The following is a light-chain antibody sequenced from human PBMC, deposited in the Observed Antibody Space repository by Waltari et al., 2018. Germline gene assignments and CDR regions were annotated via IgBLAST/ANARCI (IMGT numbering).Light chain of an antibody. J-gene: IGLJ1*01. V-gene: IGLV1-47*01. CDR3: GAWDDSLSGHYV. CDR2: RND. CDR1: SSNIGSNH. Sequence: QSVLTQPPSASGTPGQRVTISCSGSSSNIGSNHVYWYQQLPGMAPTLLIYRNDQRASGVPDRFSGSKSGSSASLAISGLRSEDEADYYCGAWDDSLSGHYVFGTGTKVTVL.